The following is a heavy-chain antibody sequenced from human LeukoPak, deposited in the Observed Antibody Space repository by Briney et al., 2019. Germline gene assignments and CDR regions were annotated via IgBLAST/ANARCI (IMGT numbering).Heavy chain of an antibody. CDR2: IYYSGIT. J-gene: IGHJ6*03. V-gene: IGHV4-30-4*01. Sequence: PSETLSLTCIVSGGSINSGDYYWSWIRQPPGKGLEWIGYIYYSGITYYNLSLRSRFTISVDTSKNQFSLKLSSVTAADTAVYYCARHKSVVVIPKYYMDVWGKGTTVTVSS. CDR1: GGSINSGDYY. D-gene: IGHD3-22*01. CDR3: ARHKSVVVIPKYYMDV.